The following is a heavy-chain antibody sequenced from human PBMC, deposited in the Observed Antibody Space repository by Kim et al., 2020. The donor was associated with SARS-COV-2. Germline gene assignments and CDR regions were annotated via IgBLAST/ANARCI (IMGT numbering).Heavy chain of an antibody. CDR2: INHSGST. CDR1: GGSFSGYY. J-gene: IGHJ4*02. D-gene: IGHD1-1*01. V-gene: IGHV4-34*01. Sequence: SETLSLTCAVYGGSFSGYYWSWIRQPPGKGLEWIGEINHSGSTNYNPSLKSRVTISVDTSKNQFSLKLSSVTAADTAVYYCARGRGGTTRFDYWGQGTLVTVSS. CDR3: ARGRGGTTRFDY.